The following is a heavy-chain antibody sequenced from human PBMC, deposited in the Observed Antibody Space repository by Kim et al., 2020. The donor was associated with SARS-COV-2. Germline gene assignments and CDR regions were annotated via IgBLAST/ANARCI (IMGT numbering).Heavy chain of an antibody. J-gene: IGHJ6*02. CDR2: ISSSSYT. CDR1: GFTFSDYY. V-gene: IGHV3-11*06. D-gene: IGHD3-10*01. CDR3: ARGSGSYYYYGMDV. Sequence: GGSLRLSCAASGFTFSDYYMSWIRQAPGKGLEWVSYISSSSYTNYADSVKGRFTISRDNAKNSLYLQMNSLRAEDTAVYYCARGSGSYYYYGMDVWGQGTTVTVSS.